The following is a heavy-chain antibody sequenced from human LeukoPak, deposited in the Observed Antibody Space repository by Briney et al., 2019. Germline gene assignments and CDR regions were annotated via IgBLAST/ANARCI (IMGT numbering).Heavy chain of an antibody. CDR3: AKSEGGFGESYYYYGMDV. CDR1: GFTFSTYW. D-gene: IGHD3-10*01. Sequence: PGGSLRLSCVVSGFTFSTYWMSWVRQAPGKGLECVATIKQDGSVKNYGDSVQGRFTISRDNAKNSLYLQMHSLRVEDTAVYYCAKSEGGFGESYYYYGMDVWGRGTTVTVSS. J-gene: IGHJ6*02. V-gene: IGHV3-7*01. CDR2: IKQDGSVK.